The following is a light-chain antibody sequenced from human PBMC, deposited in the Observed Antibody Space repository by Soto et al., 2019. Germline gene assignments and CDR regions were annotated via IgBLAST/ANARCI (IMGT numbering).Light chain of an antibody. CDR2: EVS. CDR1: SSDVGSYNF. CDR3: SSYGGYNNVV. V-gene: IGLV2-14*01. J-gene: IGLJ1*01. Sequence: QSVLTQPASVSGSPGQSITISCTGTSSDVGSYNFVSWYQQLPGKAPKLMIYEVSNRPSGVSNRFSGSKSGNTASLTISGLQAEDEADYYCSSYGGYNNVVFGTGTKVTVL.